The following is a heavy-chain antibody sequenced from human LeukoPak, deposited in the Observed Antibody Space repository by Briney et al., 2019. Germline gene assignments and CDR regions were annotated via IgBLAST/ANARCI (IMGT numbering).Heavy chain of an antibody. D-gene: IGHD5-12*01. CDR2: IKQDGSEK. CDR3: ARYSGYDPWSYYGMAV. J-gene: IGHJ6*02. CDR1: GFTFSSYW. Sequence: PGGSLRLSCAAAGFTFSSYWMSWVRQAPGKGLEWVANIKQDGSEKYYVDSVKGRFTISRDNAKNSLYLQMNSLRAEDTAVYYCARYSGYDPWSYYGMAVWGQGTTVTVSS. V-gene: IGHV3-7*04.